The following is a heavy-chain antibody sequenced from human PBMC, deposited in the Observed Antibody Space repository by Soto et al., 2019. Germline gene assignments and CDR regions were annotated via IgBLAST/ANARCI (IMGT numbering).Heavy chain of an antibody. Sequence: EVQLVESGGGLVQPGGSLRLSCAASGFTVSSNYMSWVRQAPGKGLEWVSVIYSGGSTYYADSVKGRFTISRDNSKNTLYLQMNSLRPEDTAVYYCARDLAPYCSSTSCHNWFDPWGQGTLVTVSS. D-gene: IGHD2-2*01. CDR3: ARDLAPYCSSTSCHNWFDP. V-gene: IGHV3-66*01. J-gene: IGHJ5*02. CDR1: GFTVSSNY. CDR2: IYSGGST.